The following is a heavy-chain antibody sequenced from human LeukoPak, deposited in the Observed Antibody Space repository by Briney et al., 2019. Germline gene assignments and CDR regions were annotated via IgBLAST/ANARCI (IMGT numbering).Heavy chain of an antibody. D-gene: IGHD3-16*01. J-gene: IGHJ3*02. CDR3: ARVYDSDAFDI. CDR2: IYYSRST. CDR1: GGSISSSSYY. Sequence: SETLSLTCTVSGGSISSSSYYWGWIRQPPGKGLEWIGSIYYSRSTYYNPSLKSRVTISVDTSKNQFSLKLSSVTAADTAVYYCARVYDSDAFDIWGQGTMVTVSS. V-gene: IGHV4-39*07.